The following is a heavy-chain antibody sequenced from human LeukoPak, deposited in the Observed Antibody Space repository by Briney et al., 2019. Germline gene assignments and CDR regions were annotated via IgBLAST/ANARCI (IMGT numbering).Heavy chain of an antibody. D-gene: IGHD1-26*01. Sequence: ASVKVSCKASGYTFTSYGISWVRQAPGQGLEWMGWISAYNGNTGYAQKFQGRVTITRNTSISTAYMELSSLRSEDTAVYYCARAYSGSYYVSYYYYYYMDVWGKGTTVTVSS. J-gene: IGHJ6*03. CDR1: GYTFTSYG. CDR2: ISAYNGNT. CDR3: ARAYSGSYYVSYYYYYYMDV. V-gene: IGHV1-8*03.